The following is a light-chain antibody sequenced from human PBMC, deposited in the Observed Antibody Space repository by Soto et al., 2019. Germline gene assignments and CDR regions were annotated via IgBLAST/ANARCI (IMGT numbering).Light chain of an antibody. CDR1: QSISSK. CDR2: GAS. J-gene: IGKJ5*01. V-gene: IGKV3-15*01. Sequence: EIVMTQSPATLSVSPGERATLSRRASQSISSKVGWYQQKPGQPPRLLIYGASTRATGVPPRFSGSGSGTEFPLTISSLQSEDFAVYYCQQYNIWSSITFGQGTRLEIK. CDR3: QQYNIWSSIT.